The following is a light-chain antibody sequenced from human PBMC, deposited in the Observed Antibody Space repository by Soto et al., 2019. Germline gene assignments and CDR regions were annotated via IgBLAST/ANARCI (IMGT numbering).Light chain of an antibody. V-gene: IGKV3-11*01. CDR2: DAS. J-gene: IGKJ1*01. Sequence: EIVLTQSPATLSLSPGERATLSCRASQSVSSYLAWYQQKPGQAHRLLIYDASNRATGIPARFSGSGFGTDFTLTISSLEPEDFAVYYCQQRSNWPWTFGQGTKVEIK. CDR1: QSVSSY. CDR3: QQRSNWPWT.